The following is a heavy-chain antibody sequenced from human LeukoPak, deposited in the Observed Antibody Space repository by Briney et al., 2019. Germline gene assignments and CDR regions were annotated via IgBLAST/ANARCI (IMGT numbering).Heavy chain of an antibody. CDR2: IIPIFGTA. V-gene: IGHV1-69*13. CDR1: GGTFSSYA. D-gene: IGHD5-18*01. Sequence: GASVKVSCKASGGTFSSYAISWVRQAPGQGLEWMGGIIPIFGTANYAQKFQGRVTITEDESTSTAYLELSSLRSEDTAVYYCARQYSYGFNFFDYWGQGTLVTVSS. CDR3: ARQYSYGFNFFDY. J-gene: IGHJ4*02.